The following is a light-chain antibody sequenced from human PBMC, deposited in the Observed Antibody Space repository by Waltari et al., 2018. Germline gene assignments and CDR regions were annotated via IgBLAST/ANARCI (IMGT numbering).Light chain of an antibody. CDR2: AAS. CDR1: QNIRNF. J-gene: IGKJ1*01. CDR3: QLGYTTPRT. Sequence: DIQMTQSPSSLSASVGDRVTITCRASQNIRNFLNWYQQKPGKAPDLLIYAASSLQTGVPSRCSGSGSGTDVSLTISGLQPEDFAVYFCQLGYTTPRTFGQGTKVEIK. V-gene: IGKV1-39*01.